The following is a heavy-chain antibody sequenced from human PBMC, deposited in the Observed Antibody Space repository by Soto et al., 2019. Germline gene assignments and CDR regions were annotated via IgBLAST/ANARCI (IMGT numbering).Heavy chain of an antibody. CDR3: ARGRGGGYGLDV. CDR2: INPTGGGT. Sequence: QVQLVQSGAEVKKPGASVKVSCKASGYTFTSYFMHWVRQAPGQGLEWMGIINPTGGGTRYAPRFQGRVTMTRDTSTSTDFMELSSLIYEDTAVYFCARGRGGGYGLDV. CDR1: GYTFTSYF. V-gene: IGHV1-46*01. J-gene: IGHJ6*01. D-gene: IGHD3-16*01.